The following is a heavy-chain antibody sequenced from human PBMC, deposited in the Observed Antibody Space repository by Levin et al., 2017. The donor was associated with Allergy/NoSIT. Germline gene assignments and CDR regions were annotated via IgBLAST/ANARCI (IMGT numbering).Heavy chain of an antibody. V-gene: IGHV3-21*01. D-gene: IGHD3-22*01. CDR2: ISSSSSYI. CDR1: GFTFSSYS. CDR3: ARDRDSSGDTAGY. Sequence: NAGGSLRLSCAASGFTFSSYSMNWVRQAPGKGLEWVSSISSSSSYIYYADSVKGRFTISRDNAKNSLYLQMNSLRAEDTAVYYCARDRDSSGDTAGYWGQGTLVTVSS. J-gene: IGHJ4*02.